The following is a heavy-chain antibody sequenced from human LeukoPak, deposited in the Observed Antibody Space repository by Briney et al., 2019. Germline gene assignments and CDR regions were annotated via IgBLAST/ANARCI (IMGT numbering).Heavy chain of an antibody. CDR3: ARVGNPYTGYSSSWYYYYYMDV. D-gene: IGHD6-13*01. V-gene: IGHV4-4*07. CDR1: GDSIRNYY. Sequence: SETLSLTCTVSGDSIRNYYWSWIRQPAGKGLEWIGRIYTSGSTNYNPSLKSRVTMSVDTSKNQFSLNLSSVTAADTAVYYCARVGNPYTGYSSSWYYYYYMDVWGKGTTVTVSS. CDR2: IYTSGST. J-gene: IGHJ6*03.